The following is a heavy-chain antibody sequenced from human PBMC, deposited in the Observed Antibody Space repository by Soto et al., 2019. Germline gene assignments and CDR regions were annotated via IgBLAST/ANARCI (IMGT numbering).Heavy chain of an antibody. J-gene: IGHJ5*02. Sequence: QVQLVQSGAEVKKPGSSVKVSCKASGGTFSSYAISWVRQAPGQGLEWMGGIIPIFGTANYAQKFQGRVTITADESTSTAYMELSSLRSEDTAVYYCARCGVTMVRGVIGTNWFDPWGQGTLVTDSS. CDR2: IIPIFGTA. CDR1: GGTFSSYA. V-gene: IGHV1-69*01. D-gene: IGHD3-10*01. CDR3: ARCGVTMVRGVIGTNWFDP.